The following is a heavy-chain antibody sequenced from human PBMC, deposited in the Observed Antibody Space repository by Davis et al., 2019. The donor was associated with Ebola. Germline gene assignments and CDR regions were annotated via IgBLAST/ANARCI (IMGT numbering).Heavy chain of an antibody. V-gene: IGHV3-33*08. D-gene: IGHD3-3*01. CDR3: ARVLPVFGVVGNYYYGMDV. J-gene: IGHJ6*02. CDR1: GLTFSSYG. CDR2: IWYDGSNK. Sequence: GGSLRLSCAASGLTFSSYGTHWVRQAPGKGLEWVAVIWYDGSNKYYADSVKGRFTISRENAKNSLYLQMNSLRAEDTAVYYCARVLPVFGVVGNYYYGMDVWGQGTTVTVSS.